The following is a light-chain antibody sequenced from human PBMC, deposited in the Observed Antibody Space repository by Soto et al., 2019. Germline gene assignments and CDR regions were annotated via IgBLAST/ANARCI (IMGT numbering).Light chain of an antibody. J-gene: IGLJ3*02. V-gene: IGLV3-21*02. CDR1: NIGSKS. CDR2: DDS. CDR3: QVWASDSDNWV. Sequence: SYDLTQPPSVSVAPGQTARITCGGDNIGSKSVHWYRQRPGQAPVLVVFDDSDRPSGIPERFSGSNSGKTATLTISRVEGGDEADYYCQVWASDSDNWVFGGGTKLTVL.